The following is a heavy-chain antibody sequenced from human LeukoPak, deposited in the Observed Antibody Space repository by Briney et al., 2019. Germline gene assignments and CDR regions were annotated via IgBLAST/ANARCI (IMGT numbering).Heavy chain of an antibody. D-gene: IGHD3-3*01. CDR2: ISTYNGNT. V-gene: IGHV1-18*01. Sequence: ASVKVSCKASGYTFTSDGISWVRQAPGQGLEWMGWISTYNGNTNYAQKLQGRVTMSTDTSTSTAYMELRSLRSDDTAVYYCARDGVSGVCNYWGQGTLVTVSS. CDR1: GYTFTSDG. J-gene: IGHJ4*02. CDR3: ARDGVSGVCNY.